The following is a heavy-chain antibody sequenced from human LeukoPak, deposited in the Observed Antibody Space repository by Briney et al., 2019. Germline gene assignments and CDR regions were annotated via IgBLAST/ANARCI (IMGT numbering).Heavy chain of an antibody. D-gene: IGHD2-15*01. CDR2: IYNSGSI. J-gene: IGHJ3*02. CDR1: GGSIISHY. V-gene: IGHV4-59*11. Sequence: PSETLSLTCAVSGGSIISHYCNWIRQSPGKGLEWIGYIYNSGSINYNPPLKSRVTISVDTSKNQFSLKLSSVTAADTAIYYCATKVRGGFDIWGQGTMVTVSS. CDR3: ATKVRGGFDI.